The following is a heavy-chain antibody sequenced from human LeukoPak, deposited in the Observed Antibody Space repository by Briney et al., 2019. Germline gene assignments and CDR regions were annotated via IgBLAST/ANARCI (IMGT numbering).Heavy chain of an antibody. D-gene: IGHD1-26*01. CDR3: AKNSGSYYKGDY. Sequence: EGSLRLSCAASGFTFSSYAMSWVRQAPGKGLEWVSAISGSGGSTYYADSVKGRFTISRDNSKNTLYLQMNSLRAEDTAVYYCAKNSGSYYKGDYWGQGTLVTVSS. V-gene: IGHV3-23*01. J-gene: IGHJ4*02. CDR1: GFTFSSYA. CDR2: ISGSGGST.